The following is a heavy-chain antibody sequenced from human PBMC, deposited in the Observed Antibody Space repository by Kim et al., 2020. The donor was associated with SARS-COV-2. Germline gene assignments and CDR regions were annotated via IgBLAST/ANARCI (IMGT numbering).Heavy chain of an antibody. J-gene: IGHJ6*02. V-gene: IGHV3-72*01. Sequence: GGSLRLSCAASGFTFSDHYMDWVRQAPGKGLEWVGRTRNKANSYTTEYAASVKGRFTISRDDSKNSLYLQMNSLKTEDTAVYYCARVSGWQRYYYYGMDVWGQGTTVTVSS. D-gene: IGHD6-19*01. CDR3: ARVSGWQRYYYYGMDV. CDR1: GFTFSDHY. CDR2: TRNKANSYTT.